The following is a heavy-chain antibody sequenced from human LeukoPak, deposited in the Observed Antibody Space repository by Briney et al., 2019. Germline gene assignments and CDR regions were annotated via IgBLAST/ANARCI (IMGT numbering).Heavy chain of an antibody. CDR3: ARDPVEYSIQGWFDP. Sequence: EASVKVSCKASGYTFTGYYMHWVRQAPGQGLEWMGWINPNSGGTNYAQKFQGRVTMTRDTSISTAYMELSRLRSDDTAVYYCARDPVEYSIQGWFDPWGQGTLVTISS. CDR2: INPNSGGT. D-gene: IGHD6-6*01. V-gene: IGHV1-2*02. CDR1: GYTFTGYY. J-gene: IGHJ5*02.